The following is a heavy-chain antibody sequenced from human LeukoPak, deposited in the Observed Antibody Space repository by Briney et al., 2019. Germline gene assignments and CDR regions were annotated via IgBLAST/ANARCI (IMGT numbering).Heavy chain of an antibody. CDR2: IYHTGNT. CDR1: GYSITRGYY. D-gene: IGHD2-2*02. V-gene: IGHV4-38-2*02. Sequence: KPSETLSLTCSVSGYSITRGYYWGWIRQPPGKGLEWIGSIYHTGNTFYDPSFNSRVTISVDTSKNQFSLSLSSVTAADTAVYYCARYCSSTTCYTRGGDYWGQGTLVTVSS. CDR3: ARYCSSTTCYTRGGDY. J-gene: IGHJ4*02.